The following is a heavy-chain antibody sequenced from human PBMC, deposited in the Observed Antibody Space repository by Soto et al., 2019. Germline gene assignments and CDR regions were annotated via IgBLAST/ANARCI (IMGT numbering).Heavy chain of an antibody. Sequence: PGGSLRLSCAASGFTFSSYGMHWVRQAPGKGLEWVAVISYDGSNKYYADSVKGRFTISRDNSKNTLYLQMNSLRAEDTAVYYCAKAACSGGSCPHYYYYGMDVWGQGTTVTVSS. D-gene: IGHD2-15*01. J-gene: IGHJ6*02. CDR3: AKAACSGGSCPHYYYYGMDV. CDR2: ISYDGSNK. CDR1: GFTFSSYG. V-gene: IGHV3-30*18.